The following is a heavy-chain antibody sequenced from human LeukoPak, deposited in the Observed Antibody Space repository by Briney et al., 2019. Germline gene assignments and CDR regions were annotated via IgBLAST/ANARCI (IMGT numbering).Heavy chain of an antibody. J-gene: IGHJ4*02. CDR2: ISYDGSNK. CDR3: AKGIVVVPAAPDTAMVTPTPQFDY. D-gene: IGHD2-2*01. V-gene: IGHV3-30*18. CDR1: GFTFSSYG. Sequence: PGGSLRLSCAASGFTFSSYGMHWVRQAPGKGLEWVAVISYDGSNKYYADSVKGRFTISRDNSKNTLYLQMNSLRAEDTAVYYCAKGIVVVPAAPDTAMVTPTPQFDYWGQGTLVTVSS.